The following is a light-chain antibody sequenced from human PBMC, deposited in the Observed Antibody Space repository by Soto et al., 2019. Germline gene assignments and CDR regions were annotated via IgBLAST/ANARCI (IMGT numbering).Light chain of an antibody. CDR2: GAS. CDR1: QSVSSN. J-gene: IGKJ1*01. Sequence: EIVMTQSPATLSVSPGERATLTCRASQSVSSNLAWYQQKPGQAPRLLIYGASTRATGIPARFSGSGSGTEFNLTISSLQSEDFAVYYCQHYNNWPPWTFGQGTTVEIK. V-gene: IGKV3-15*01. CDR3: QHYNNWPPWT.